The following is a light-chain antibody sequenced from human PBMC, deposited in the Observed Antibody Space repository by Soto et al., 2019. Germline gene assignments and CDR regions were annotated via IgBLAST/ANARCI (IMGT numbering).Light chain of an antibody. J-gene: IGLJ2*01. CDR3: CSYAASSTLI. CDR2: EGS. Sequence: QSVLTQPASVSGSPGQSITISCTGTSSDVGSYNLVSWYQQHPGKAPKLMIYEGSKRPSGISNRFSGSNSGNTASLTISGLQAEDEADYYCCSYAASSTLIFGGGTNLTVL. V-gene: IGLV2-23*01. CDR1: SSDVGSYNL.